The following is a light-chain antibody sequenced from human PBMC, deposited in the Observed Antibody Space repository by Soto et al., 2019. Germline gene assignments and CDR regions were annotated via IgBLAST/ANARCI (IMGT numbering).Light chain of an antibody. V-gene: IGLV2-14*01. CDR3: SSYTTSGSLV. CDR2: DVS. Sequence: QSVLTQPASVSGSPGQSITISCTGTSSDVGGYNYVSWYQQHPGKAPKLMIYDVSNRPSGVSNRFSGSMSGNTASLTISGVQSEDEDDYYCSSYTTSGSLVFGGGTKLTVL. CDR1: SSDVGGYNY. J-gene: IGLJ2*01.